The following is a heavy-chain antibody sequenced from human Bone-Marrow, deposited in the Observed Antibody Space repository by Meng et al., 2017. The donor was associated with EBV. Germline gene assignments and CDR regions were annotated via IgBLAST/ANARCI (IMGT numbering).Heavy chain of an antibody. CDR2: INPNSGGT. J-gene: IGHJ4*02. V-gene: IGHV1-2*02. Sequence: QVQLVQSGAEVKKPGASLKVSCKASGYTFNGYYIHWVRPAPGQGLGWVGWINPNSGGTNYAEKFQGRVTMTRDTSITTAFMELSSLKSDDTAVYYCAMGLATDFDYWGQGTLVTVSS. CDR3: AMGLATDFDY. D-gene: IGHD5-12*01. CDR1: GYTFNGYY.